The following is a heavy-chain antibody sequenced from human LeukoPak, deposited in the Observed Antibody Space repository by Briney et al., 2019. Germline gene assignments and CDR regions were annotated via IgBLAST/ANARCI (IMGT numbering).Heavy chain of an antibody. V-gene: IGHV3-23*01. CDR2: IGGSGVST. CDR3: APLAVADDYFDY. J-gene: IGHJ4*02. Sequence: PGGSLRLCCAASGFTFSSYGMSWVRQAPGKGLEWVSSIGGSGVSTYYADSVKGRFTISRDNSKNTLYLQMNSLRPEDTAVYYCAPLAVADDYFDYWGQGTLVTVSS. CDR1: GFTFSSYG. D-gene: IGHD6-19*01.